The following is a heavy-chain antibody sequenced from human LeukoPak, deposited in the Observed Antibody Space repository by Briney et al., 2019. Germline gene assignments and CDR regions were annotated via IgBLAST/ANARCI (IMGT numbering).Heavy chain of an antibody. CDR3: ARDYPGIAVAGIDSYAFDI. CDR2: ISYDGSKK. D-gene: IGHD6-19*01. Sequence: PGRSLRLSYAASGFTFSSYAMHWVRQAPGKGLEGVAVISYDGSKKYYAGSVKGRFTISRDNSKKTLYLQMNSLRAEDTAVYYCARDYPGIAVAGIDSYAFDIWGQGTMVTVSS. CDR1: GFTFSSYA. V-gene: IGHV3-30-3*01. J-gene: IGHJ3*02.